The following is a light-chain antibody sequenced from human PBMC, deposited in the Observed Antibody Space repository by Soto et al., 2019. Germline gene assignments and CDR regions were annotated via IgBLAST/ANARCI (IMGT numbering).Light chain of an antibody. CDR3: QTWDTGIRV. J-gene: IGLJ3*02. V-gene: IGLV4-69*01. CDR1: SGHSSYV. CDR2: LNSDGSH. Sequence: QSVLTQSPSASASLGASVKLTCTLSSGHSSYVIAWHQQQPEKGPRFLMKLNSDGSHSRGDGIPDRFSGSSSGAERYLTISSLQSEDEADYYCQTWDTGIRVFGGGTQLTVL.